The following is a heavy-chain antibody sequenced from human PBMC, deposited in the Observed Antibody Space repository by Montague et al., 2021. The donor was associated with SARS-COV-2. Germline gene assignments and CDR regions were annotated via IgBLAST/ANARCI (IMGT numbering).Heavy chain of an antibody. CDR2: SLYI. J-gene: IGHJ3*02. Sequence: SLYIYYTESVKGRFTVARATAKNSLFLEMNSLRVADTAVYYCARAHSGSYSVGGDAFDIWGQGYRVTVSS. D-gene: IGHD5/OR15-5a*01. V-gene: IGHV3-21*01. CDR3: ARAHSGSYSVGGDAFDI.